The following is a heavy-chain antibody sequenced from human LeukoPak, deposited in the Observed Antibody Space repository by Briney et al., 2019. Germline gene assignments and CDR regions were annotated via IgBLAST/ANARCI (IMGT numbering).Heavy chain of an antibody. V-gene: IGHV4-34*01. J-gene: IGHJ6*02. CDR3: ASCRGYSLTICGMDV. D-gene: IGHD5-18*01. CDR1: GGSFSGYY. Sequence: PSETLSLTCAVYGGSFSGYYWSWIRQPPGKGLEWIGEINHSGSTNYNPSLKSRVTISVDTSKNQFSLKLSSVTAADTAVYYCASCRGYSLTICGMDVWGQGTTVTVSS. CDR2: INHSGST.